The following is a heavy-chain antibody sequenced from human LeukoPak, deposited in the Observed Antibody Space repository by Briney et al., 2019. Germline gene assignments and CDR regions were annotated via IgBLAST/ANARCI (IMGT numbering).Heavy chain of an antibody. Sequence: EASVKVSCKASGYTFTSYYMHWVRQAPGQGLEWMGIINPSGGSTSYAQKFQGRVTMTRDTSISAAYMEVSRLTSDDTAVYYCARVLISGSNRDAFDFWGQGTMVTVSS. J-gene: IGHJ3*01. CDR3: ARVLISGSNRDAFDF. CDR1: GYTFTSYY. CDR2: INPSGGST. V-gene: IGHV1-46*01. D-gene: IGHD1-26*01.